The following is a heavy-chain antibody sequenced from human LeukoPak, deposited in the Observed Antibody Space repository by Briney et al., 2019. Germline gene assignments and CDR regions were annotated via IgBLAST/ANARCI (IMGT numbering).Heavy chain of an antibody. CDR1: GFTFSSYE. V-gene: IGHV3-48*03. CDR2: MSSSGSTI. Sequence: RGGSLRLSCAASGFTFSSYEMNWVRQAPGKGLEWVSYMSSSGSTIYYADSVKGRFTISRDNAKNSLYLQMNSLRAEDTAVYYCARDNYDYVWGSYRHFDYWGQGTLVTVSS. D-gene: IGHD3-16*02. CDR3: ARDNYDYVWGSYRHFDY. J-gene: IGHJ4*02.